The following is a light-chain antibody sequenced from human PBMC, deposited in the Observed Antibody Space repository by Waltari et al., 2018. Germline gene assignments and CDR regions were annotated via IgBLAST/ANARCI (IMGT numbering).Light chain of an antibody. J-gene: IGLJ2*01. CDR3: SSYTSSSVV. CDR2: DVS. V-gene: IGLV2-14*01. CDR1: SSDVGGYNY. Sequence: QSALTQPASVSGSPGQSITIPCTGTSSDVGGYNYVSWYQQHPGKAPKLMIYDVSNRPSVVSYRFSGSKSGNTASLTISGLQAEDEADYYCSSYTSSSVVFGGGTKLTVL.